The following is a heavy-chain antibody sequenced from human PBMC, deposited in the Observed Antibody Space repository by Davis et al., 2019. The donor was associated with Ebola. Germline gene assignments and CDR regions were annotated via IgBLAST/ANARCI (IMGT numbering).Heavy chain of an antibody. CDR1: GGSFSGYY. V-gene: IGHV4-34*01. J-gene: IGHJ4*02. CDR2: INHSGST. D-gene: IGHD3-16*01. Sequence: MPSETLSLTCAVYGGSFSGYYWSWIRQPPGKGLEWIGEINHSGSTNYNPSLKSRVTISVDTSKNQFSLKLSSVTAADTAVYYCARLGDYDYIWGSAGGFDYWGQGTLVTVSS. CDR3: ARLGDYDYIWGSAGGFDY.